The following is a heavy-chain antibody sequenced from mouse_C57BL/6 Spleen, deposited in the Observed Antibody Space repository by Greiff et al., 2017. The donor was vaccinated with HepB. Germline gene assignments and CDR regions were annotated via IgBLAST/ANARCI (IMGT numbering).Heavy chain of an antibody. V-gene: IGHV1-53*01. Sequence: VQLQQPGTELVKPGASVKLSCKASGYTFTSYWMHWVKQRPGQGLEWIGNINPSNGGTNYNEKFKSKATLSVDKSSSTAYMQLSSLTSEDSAVYDGARSANWDGRAMDYWGQGTSVTVSS. CDR1: GYTFTSYW. CDR3: ARSANWDGRAMDY. CDR2: INPSNGGT. D-gene: IGHD4-1*02. J-gene: IGHJ4*01.